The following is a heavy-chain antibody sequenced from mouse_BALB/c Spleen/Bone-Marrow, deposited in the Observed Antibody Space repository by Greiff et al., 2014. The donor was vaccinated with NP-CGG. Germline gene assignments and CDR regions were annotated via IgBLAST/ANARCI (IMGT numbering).Heavy chain of an antibody. CDR1: GFSLTNYG. Sequence: VHLVESGPGLVAPSQSLSITCTVSGFSLTNYGVHWVRQPPGKGLEWLGVIWADGSTNYNSALMSRLSISKDNSKSQVFFKMNRLQTDDTARYYCARITTATGAMDYWGQGTSVTVSS. J-gene: IGHJ4*01. V-gene: IGHV2-9*02. CDR3: ARITTATGAMDY. CDR2: IWADGST. D-gene: IGHD1-2*01.